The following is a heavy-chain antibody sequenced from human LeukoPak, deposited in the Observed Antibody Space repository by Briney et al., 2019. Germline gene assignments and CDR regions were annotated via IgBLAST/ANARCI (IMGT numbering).Heavy chain of an antibody. CDR1: GFTFSSYG. D-gene: IGHD3-22*01. V-gene: IGHV3-30*02. CDR2: IRYDGSNK. Sequence: GGSLRLSCAASGFTFSSYGMHWVRQAPGKGLEWVAFIRYDGSNKYYADSVKGRFTISRDNSKNTLYLQMSSLRAEDTAVYYCAKCQYYYDSSGSFDYWGQGTLVTVSS. CDR3: AKCQYYYDSSGSFDY. J-gene: IGHJ4*02.